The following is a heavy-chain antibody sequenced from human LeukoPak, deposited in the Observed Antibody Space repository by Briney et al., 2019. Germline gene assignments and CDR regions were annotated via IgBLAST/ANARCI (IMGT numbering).Heavy chain of an antibody. J-gene: IGHJ4*02. Sequence: AGGSLRLSCAASGFTFSSYAMSWVRQAPGKGLEWVSYISTGSSTKYYADSVKGRFTISRDNAKNSLYLQMNSLRAEDTAVYYCARDFSGSYFFGYWGQGILVTVSS. V-gene: IGHV3-48*01. D-gene: IGHD6-19*01. CDR2: ISTGSSTK. CDR1: GFTFSSYA. CDR3: ARDFSGSYFFGY.